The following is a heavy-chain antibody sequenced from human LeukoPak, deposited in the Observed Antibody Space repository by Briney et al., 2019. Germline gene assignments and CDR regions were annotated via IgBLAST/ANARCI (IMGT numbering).Heavy chain of an antibody. CDR2: INHSGST. J-gene: IGHJ4*02. Sequence: SETLSLTCAVYGGSFSGYYWSWIRQPPGKGLEWIGEINHSGSTNYNPSLKSRVTISVDTSKNQLSLKLSSVTAADTAVYYCARGGWGYYDSSGYCDYWGQGTLVTVSS. CDR3: ARGGWGYYDSSGYCDY. D-gene: IGHD3-22*01. CDR1: GGSFSGYY. V-gene: IGHV4-34*01.